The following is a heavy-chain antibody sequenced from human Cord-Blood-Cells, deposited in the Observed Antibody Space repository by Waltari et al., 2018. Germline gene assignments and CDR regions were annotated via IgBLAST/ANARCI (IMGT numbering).Heavy chain of an antibody. Sequence: QVQLQELGPGLVKPSQTLSLTCTVSGGSISSGSYYWSWIRQPAGKGLEWIGYIYTSGSTNYNPSLKSRVTISVDTSKNQFSLKLSSVTAADTAVYYCARVGSYNWFDPWGQGTLVTVSS. J-gene: IGHJ5*02. CDR2: IYTSGST. CDR1: GGSISSGSYY. CDR3: ARVGSYNWFDP. D-gene: IGHD1-1*01. V-gene: IGHV4-61*09.